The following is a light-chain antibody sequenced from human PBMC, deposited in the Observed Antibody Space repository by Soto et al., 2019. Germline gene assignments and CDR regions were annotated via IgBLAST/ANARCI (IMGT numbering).Light chain of an antibody. V-gene: IGKV1-9*01. Sequence: DIQLTQSPSSLSASVGDRVTITCRASQGVSSYVDWYQQKPGKPPKLLIYGASTLQSGVPSRFSGGASGTEFTLTITSLQPEDFATYYCHQVNSYPLTFGQGTRLDI. J-gene: IGKJ5*01. CDR2: GAS. CDR1: QGVSSY. CDR3: HQVNSYPLT.